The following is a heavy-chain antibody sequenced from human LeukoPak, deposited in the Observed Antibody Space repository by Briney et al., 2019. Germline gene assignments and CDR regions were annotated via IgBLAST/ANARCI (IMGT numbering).Heavy chain of an antibody. CDR1: GFTFDDYG. D-gene: IGHD6-19*01. CDR2: ISSSSSYI. Sequence: GSLRLSCAASGFTFDDYGMSWVRQAPGKGLEWVSSISSSSSYIYYADSAKGRFTISRDNAKNSLYLQMNSLRAEDTAVYYCASLSSGWYKDDYWGQGTLVTVSS. V-gene: IGHV3-21*01. J-gene: IGHJ4*02. CDR3: ASLSSGWYKDDY.